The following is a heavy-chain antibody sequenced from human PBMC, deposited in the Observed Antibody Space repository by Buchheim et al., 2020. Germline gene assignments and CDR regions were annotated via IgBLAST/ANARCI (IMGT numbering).Heavy chain of an antibody. CDR1: GFTFSSYS. CDR2: ISSSSSTI. Sequence: EVQLVESGGGLVQPGGSLRLSCAASGFTFSSYSMNWVRQAPGKGLEWVSYISSSSSTIYYADSVKGRFTISRDNAKYSLYLQMNSLRAEDTAVYYCARLTVTVFYYYYYGMDVWGQGTT. D-gene: IGHD4-17*01. V-gene: IGHV3-48*01. CDR3: ARLTVTVFYYYYYGMDV. J-gene: IGHJ6*02.